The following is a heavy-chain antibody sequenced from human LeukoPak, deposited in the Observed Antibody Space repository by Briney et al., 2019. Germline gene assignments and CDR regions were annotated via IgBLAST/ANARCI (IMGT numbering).Heavy chain of an antibody. CDR2: ISSSSSTI. J-gene: IGHJ3*02. Sequence: SGGSLRLSWAASGFTFSSYSMNWVRQAPGKGLEWVSYISSSSSTIYYADSVKGRFTISRDNAKNSLYLQMNSLRAEDTAVYYCARELLLWFGELSFAFDIWGQGTMVTVSS. V-gene: IGHV3-48*04. CDR3: ARELLLWFGELSFAFDI. CDR1: GFTFSSYS. D-gene: IGHD3-10*01.